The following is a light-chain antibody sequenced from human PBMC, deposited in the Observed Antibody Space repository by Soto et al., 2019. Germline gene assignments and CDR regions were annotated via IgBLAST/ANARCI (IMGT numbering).Light chain of an antibody. Sequence: EIVLTQSPGTLSLSPGERATLSCSARQTVNNNYLAWYQQRPGQAPRLLIYGASRRAAGVPDRFGGSGSGTGFTLTIRTLEPEDFAMYYCQQYTPALSVGGGTKVDIK. V-gene: IGKV3-20*01. CDR3: QQYTPALS. J-gene: IGKJ4*01. CDR2: GAS. CDR1: QTVNNNY.